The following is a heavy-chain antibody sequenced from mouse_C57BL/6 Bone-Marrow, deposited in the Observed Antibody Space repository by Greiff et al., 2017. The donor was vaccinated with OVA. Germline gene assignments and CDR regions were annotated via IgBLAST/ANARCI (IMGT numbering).Heavy chain of an antibody. Sequence: VQLQQSGAELARPGASVKMSCKASGYTFTSYTMHWVKQRPGQGLEWIGYINPSSGYTKYNQKFKDKATLTADKSSSTAYMQLSSLTSEDSAVYYCARETYDYDGDPYYYAMDYWGQGTSVTVSS. CDR1: GYTFTSYT. J-gene: IGHJ4*01. CDR2: INPSSGYT. V-gene: IGHV1-4*01. D-gene: IGHD2-4*01. CDR3: ARETYDYDGDPYYYAMDY.